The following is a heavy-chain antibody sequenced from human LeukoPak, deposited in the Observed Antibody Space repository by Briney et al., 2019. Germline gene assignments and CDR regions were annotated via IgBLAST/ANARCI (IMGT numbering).Heavy chain of an antibody. CDR3: ARRSWDSSGYKISDY. CDR2: ISSTSNTI. J-gene: IGHJ4*02. D-gene: IGHD3-22*01. CDR1: GFTFSSFS. V-gene: IGHV3-48*02. Sequence: GGSLRLSCAASGFTFSSFSMNWVRQAPGKGLEWVSYISSTSNTIYYADSVKGRFTISRDNAKNSLYLQMNSLRDEDKAVYYCARRSWDSSGYKISDYWGQGTLVTVSS.